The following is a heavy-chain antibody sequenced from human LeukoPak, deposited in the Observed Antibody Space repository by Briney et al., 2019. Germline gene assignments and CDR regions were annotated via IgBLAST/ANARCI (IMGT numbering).Heavy chain of an antibody. D-gene: IGHD5-18*01. CDR3: ARAGSYSYGVLFDY. V-gene: IGHV3-48*03. CDR1: GFTFSSYE. CDR2: ISSSGSTI. J-gene: IGHJ4*02. Sequence: GGSLRLSCAAAGFTFSSYEMNWVRQAPGKGLEWVSYISSSGSTIYYADSVKGRFTISRDNAKNSLYLQMSSLRAEDTAVYYCARAGSYSYGVLFDYWGQGTLVTVSS.